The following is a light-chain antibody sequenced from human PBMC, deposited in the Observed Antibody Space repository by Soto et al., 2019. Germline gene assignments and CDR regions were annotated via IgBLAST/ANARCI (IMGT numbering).Light chain of an antibody. CDR3: SSDTSSSAL. Sequence: QSALTQPASVSGSLGQSITISCSGTSSDVGSYNYVSWYQQHPGKAPKLMIYEVSDRPSGISSRFSGSKSGNTASLTISGLQTEDEADYYCSSDTSSSALFGTGTKLTVL. V-gene: IGLV2-14*01. CDR2: EVS. J-gene: IGLJ1*01. CDR1: SSDVGSYNY.